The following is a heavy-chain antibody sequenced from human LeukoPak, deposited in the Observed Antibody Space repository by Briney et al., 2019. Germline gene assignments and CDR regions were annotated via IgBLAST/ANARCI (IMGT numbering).Heavy chain of an antibody. D-gene: IGHD3-22*01. J-gene: IGHJ4*02. CDR3: AGDDSSIGALYFDY. V-gene: IGHV3-30*03. CDR1: GFTFSSYG. CDR2: ISYDGSNK. Sequence: GGSLTLSCAASGFTFSSYGMHWVRQAPGKGLEWVPVISYDGSNKYYAHSVKGRFTISRDNSKNTLYLQMNSLRAEDTAVYCCAGDDSSIGALYFDYWGQGTLVTVSS.